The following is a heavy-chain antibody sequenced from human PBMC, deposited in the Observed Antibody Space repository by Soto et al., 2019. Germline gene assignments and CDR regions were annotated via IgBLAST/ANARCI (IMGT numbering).Heavy chain of an antibody. CDR1: GGTFSSYT. CDR2: IIPILGIP. D-gene: IGHD2-2*01. V-gene: IGHV1-69*04. J-gene: IGHJ6*02. Sequence: ASVKVSCKASGGTFSSYTISWVRQAPGQGLEWMGRIIPILGIPTYAQKFQGRVTFTADESTSTAYMELSSLRSDDTAVYYCAREDRDRETGLVPAAIDGMDVWGQGTTVTVSS. CDR3: AREDRDRETGLVPAAIDGMDV.